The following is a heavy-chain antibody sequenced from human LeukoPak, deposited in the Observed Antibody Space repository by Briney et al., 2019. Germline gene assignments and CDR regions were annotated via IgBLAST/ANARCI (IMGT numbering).Heavy chain of an antibody. V-gene: IGHV3-7*03. CDR3: ARGGLYCSGGSCLNWFDP. Sequence: GGSLRLSCAASGFTFSSYWMSWVRQAPGKGLEWVANIKQDGSEKYYVDSVKGRFTISRDNAKNSLYLQMNSPRAEDTAVYYCARGGLYCSGGSCLNWFDPWGQGTLVTVSS. J-gene: IGHJ5*02. CDR2: IKQDGSEK. CDR1: GFTFSSYW. D-gene: IGHD2-15*01.